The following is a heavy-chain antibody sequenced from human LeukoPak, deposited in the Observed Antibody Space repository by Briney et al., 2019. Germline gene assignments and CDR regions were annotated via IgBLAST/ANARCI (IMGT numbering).Heavy chain of an antibody. CDR1: VFTFSSFG. CDR3: AKGNSTMANRTADN. V-gene: IGHV3-23*01. CDR2: ISNSADRT. D-gene: IGHD5/OR15-5a*01. J-gene: IGHJ4*02. Sequence: PGGSLRLSCAASVFTFSSFGMSWVRRVPGKGLEWVSGISNSADRTYYADHVRGRFTISRDNSKNTVVLQMNSLTAEDSAVYYCAKGNSTMANRTADNWGQGTLVTVSS.